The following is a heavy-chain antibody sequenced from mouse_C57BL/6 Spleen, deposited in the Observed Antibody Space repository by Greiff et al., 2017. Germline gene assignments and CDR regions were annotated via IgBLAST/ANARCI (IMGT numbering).Heavy chain of an antibody. CDR2: INPKNGGT. J-gene: IGHJ1*03. Sequence: VQLQQSGPELVKPGASVKISCKASGYTFTDYYMNWVKQSPGKSLEWIGDINPKNGGTSYNQKFKGKATLTVDKSSSTAYMELRSLTSEDSAVXYCAMEYCYDRYFDVWGTGTTVTVSS. V-gene: IGHV1-26*01. D-gene: IGHD2-12*01. CDR3: AMEYCYDRYFDV. CDR1: GYTFTDYY.